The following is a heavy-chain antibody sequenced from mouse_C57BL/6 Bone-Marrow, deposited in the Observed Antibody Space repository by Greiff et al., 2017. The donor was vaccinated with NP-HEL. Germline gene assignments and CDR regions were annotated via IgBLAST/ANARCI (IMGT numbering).Heavy chain of an antibody. V-gene: IGHV14-4*01. CDR3: TTEKGFYWYFDV. CDR2: IDPENGDT. J-gene: IGHJ1*03. CDR1: GFNIKDDY. D-gene: IGHD3-3*01. Sequence: VQLQQSGAELVRPGASVKLSCTASGFNIKDDYMHWVKQRPEQGLEWIGWIDPENGDTEYASKFQGKATITADTSSNKAYLQLSSLTAEDTAVYYCTTEKGFYWYFDVWGTGTTVTVSS.